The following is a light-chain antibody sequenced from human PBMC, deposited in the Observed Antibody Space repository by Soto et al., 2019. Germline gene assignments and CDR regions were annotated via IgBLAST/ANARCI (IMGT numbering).Light chain of an antibody. CDR2: TNN. J-gene: IGLJ1*01. V-gene: IGLV1-44*01. Sequence: QSVLTQPPSASGTPGQRVTIFCSGSASNIGSNTVNWFQQLPGTAPKLLTHTNNQRPSGVPARFSGSKSGTSASLAISGLQSEDEADYYCAAWDDSLNGDVFGTGTKLTVL. CDR1: ASNIGSNT. CDR3: AAWDDSLNGDV.